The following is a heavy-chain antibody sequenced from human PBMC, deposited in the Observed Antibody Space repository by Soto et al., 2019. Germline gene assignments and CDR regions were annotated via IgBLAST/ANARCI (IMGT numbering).Heavy chain of an antibody. V-gene: IGHV3-30-3*01. CDR3: ARDIEMATWFETYYYYYGMDV. CDR1: GFTFSSYA. Sequence: QVQLVESGGGVVQPGRSLRLSCAASGFTFSSYAMHWVRQAPGKGLEWVAVISYDGSNKYYADSVKGRFTISRDNSKNTLYLQMNSLRAEDTAVYYCARDIEMATWFETYYYYYGMDVW. D-gene: IGHD3-10*01. J-gene: IGHJ6*01. CDR2: ISYDGSNK.